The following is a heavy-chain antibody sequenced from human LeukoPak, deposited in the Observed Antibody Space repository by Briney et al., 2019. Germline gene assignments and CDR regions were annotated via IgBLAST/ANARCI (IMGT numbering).Heavy chain of an antibody. CDR1: GFTFRSYA. J-gene: IGHJ4*02. Sequence: GGSLRPSCAASGFTFRSYAMSWVRQAPGKGLEWVSAISASGGSSYNADPVKGRFTISRDNSKNTLDLQMNSLRADDTAVYYCAKHGEAYGDSRTDYWGQGTLVTVSS. V-gene: IGHV3-23*01. CDR2: ISASGGSS. D-gene: IGHD4-17*01. CDR3: AKHGEAYGDSRTDY.